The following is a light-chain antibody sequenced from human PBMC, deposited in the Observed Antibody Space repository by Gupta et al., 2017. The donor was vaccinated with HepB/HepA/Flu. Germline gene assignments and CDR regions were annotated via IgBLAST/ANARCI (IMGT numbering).Light chain of an antibody. V-gene: IGKV1-39*01. CDR2: AAS. J-gene: IGKJ1*01. Sequence: DIQMTQSPSSLSASVGDRVTITCRASQTINTYLNWYQQRPGKAPKVLIYAASHLLTGVPSRFSGRGAGKXFTRTIXNVQPDDVAIYYCQQSDNTPSTFGXGTKLEIK. CDR1: QTINTY. CDR3: QQSDNTPST.